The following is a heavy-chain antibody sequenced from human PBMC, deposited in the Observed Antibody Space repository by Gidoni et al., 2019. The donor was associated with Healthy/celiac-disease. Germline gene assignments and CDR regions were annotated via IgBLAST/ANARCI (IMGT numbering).Heavy chain of an antibody. Sequence: LRCAVSGGSISSSNWWSWVRQPPGKGLEWIGEIYHSGSTNYNPSLKSRVTISVDKSKNQFSLKLSSVTAADTAVYYCARAVCGGDCYYGYWGQGTLVTVSS. D-gene: IGHD2-21*02. CDR1: GGSISSSNW. V-gene: IGHV4-4*02. CDR3: ARAVCGGDCYYGY. J-gene: IGHJ4*02. CDR2: IYHSGST.